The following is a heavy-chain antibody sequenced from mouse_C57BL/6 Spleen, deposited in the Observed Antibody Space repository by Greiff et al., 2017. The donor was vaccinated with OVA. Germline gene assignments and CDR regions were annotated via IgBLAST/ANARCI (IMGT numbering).Heavy chain of an antibody. CDR2: ISSGGSYT. V-gene: IGHV5-6*02. Sequence: VKLVESGGDLVKPGGSLKLSCAASGFTFSSYGMSWVRQTPDKRLEWVATISSGGSYTYYPDSVKGRFTISRDNAKNTLYLQMSSLKSEDTAMYYCASTYYYAMDYWGQGTSVTVSS. CDR1: GFTFSSYG. CDR3: ASTYYYAMDY. D-gene: IGHD5-1*01. J-gene: IGHJ4*01.